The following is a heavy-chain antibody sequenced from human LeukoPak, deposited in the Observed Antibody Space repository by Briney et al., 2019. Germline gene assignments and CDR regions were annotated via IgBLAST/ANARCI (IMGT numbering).Heavy chain of an antibody. CDR2: ISSSSSYI. Sequence: PGGSLRLSCTASGFTFSNYWMHWVRQAPGKGLEGVSSISSSSSYIYYADSVKGRFTISRDNAKNSLYLQMNSLRAEDTAVYYCARDQANPYCSSTSCYDPIDYWGQGTLVTVSS. CDR1: GFTFSNYW. J-gene: IGHJ4*02. V-gene: IGHV3-21*01. CDR3: ARDQANPYCSSTSCYDPIDY. D-gene: IGHD2-2*01.